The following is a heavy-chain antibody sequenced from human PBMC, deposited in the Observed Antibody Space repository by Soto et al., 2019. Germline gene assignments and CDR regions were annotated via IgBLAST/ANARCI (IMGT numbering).Heavy chain of an antibody. CDR1: GFTFSSYA. D-gene: IGHD5-12*01. CDR3: AKGRGYSGFDDLDY. V-gene: IGHV3-23*01. J-gene: IGHJ4*02. Sequence: GASLRLSCAESGFTFSSYAMSWVRQAPGKGLEWVSAISGSGGSTYYADSVKGRFTISRDNSKNTLYLQMNSLRAEYTAVYYCAKGRGYSGFDDLDYWGQGTLVSVSS. CDR2: ISGSGGST.